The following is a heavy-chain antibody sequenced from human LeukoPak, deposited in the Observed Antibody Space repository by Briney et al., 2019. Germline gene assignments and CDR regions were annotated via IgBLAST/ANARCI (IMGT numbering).Heavy chain of an antibody. CDR2: IYTSGST. V-gene: IGHV4-61*02. J-gene: IGHJ4*02. CDR3: ARGPFFDY. CDR1: GGSISSGSYY. Sequence: SETLSLTCTVSGGSISSGSYYWSWIRQPAGKGLEWIGRIYTSGSTNYNPSLKSRVTISVDTSKNQFSLKLSSVTAADTAVYYCARGPFFDYWGRGTLVTVSS.